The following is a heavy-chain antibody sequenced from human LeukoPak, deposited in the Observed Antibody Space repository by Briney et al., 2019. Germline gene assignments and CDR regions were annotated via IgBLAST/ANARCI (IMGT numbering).Heavy chain of an antibody. CDR2: IYYSGST. CDR1: GGSISSYY. V-gene: IGHV4-59*01. J-gene: IGHJ4*02. CDR3: AREGSSSSWDY. Sequence: SETLSLTCTVSGGSISSYYWSWIRQPPGKGLEWIGYIYYSGSTNYNPSLKSRVTISVDTSKNQFSLKLSYVTAADTAVYYCAREGSSSSWDYWGQGTLVTVSS. D-gene: IGHD6-13*01.